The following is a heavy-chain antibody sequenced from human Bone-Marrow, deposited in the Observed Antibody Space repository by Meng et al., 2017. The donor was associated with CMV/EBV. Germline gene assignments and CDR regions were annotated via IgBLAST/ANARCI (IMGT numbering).Heavy chain of an antibody. CDR1: GFTFRSYE. J-gene: IGHJ6*01. D-gene: IGHD3-3*01. CDR2: ISSSGSTI. CDR3: ARDNGPYHGLRFGFYYGMDV. Sequence: GESLKISCAASGFTFRSYEMNWVRQAPGKGLEWVSYISSSGSTIYYADSVKGRFTISRDNAKNSLYLQMNSLRAEDTAVYYCARDNGPYHGLRFGFYYGMDVWGQGTTVTVSS. V-gene: IGHV3-48*03.